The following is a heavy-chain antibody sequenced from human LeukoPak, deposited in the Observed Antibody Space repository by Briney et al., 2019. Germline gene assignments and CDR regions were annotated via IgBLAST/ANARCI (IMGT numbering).Heavy chain of an antibody. CDR3: AREYGAGSTSGYGSGSYWTSHDY. J-gene: IGHJ4*02. V-gene: IGHV1-46*01. Sequence: ASVKVSCKASGYTFTSYYMHWVRQAPGQGLEWMGVINPSGDITNYAQKFQGRVTVTRDTSTNTVYMELSSLRSEDTAVYYCAREYGAGSTSGYGSGSYWTSHDYWGQGTLVTVSS. CDR2: INPSGDIT. CDR1: GYTFTSYY. D-gene: IGHD1-26*01.